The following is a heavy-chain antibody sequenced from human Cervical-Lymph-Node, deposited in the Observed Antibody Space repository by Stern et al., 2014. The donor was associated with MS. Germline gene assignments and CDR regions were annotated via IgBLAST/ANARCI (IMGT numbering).Heavy chain of an antibody. V-gene: IGHV3-33*01. J-gene: IGHJ6*02. Sequence: QVQLVQSGGGVVQPGRSLRLSCAASGFTLSSYGMHWVRQAPGKGLEWVALIWYDGSNKYYADSVKGRFTISRDNSKDTVYLQMNSLRVEDTALYYCARGGFCTDAACYEFDGMDVWGQGTTVTVPS. D-gene: IGHD2-8*01. CDR2: IWYDGSNK. CDR1: GFTLSSYG. CDR3: ARGGFCTDAACYEFDGMDV.